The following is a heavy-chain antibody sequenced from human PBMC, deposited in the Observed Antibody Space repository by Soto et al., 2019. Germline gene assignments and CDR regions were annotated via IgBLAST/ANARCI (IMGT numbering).Heavy chain of an antibody. CDR2: INHSGST. J-gene: IGHJ5*02. CDR3: ARRMGYGSGRTNWFDP. V-gene: IGHV4-34*01. Sequence: SETLSLTCAVYGGSFSGYYWSWIRQPPGKGLEWIGEINHSGSTNYNPSLKSRVTISVDTSKNQFSLKLSSVTAADTAVYYCARRMGYGSGRTNWFDPWGQGTLVTVSS. D-gene: IGHD6-25*01. CDR1: GGSFSGYY.